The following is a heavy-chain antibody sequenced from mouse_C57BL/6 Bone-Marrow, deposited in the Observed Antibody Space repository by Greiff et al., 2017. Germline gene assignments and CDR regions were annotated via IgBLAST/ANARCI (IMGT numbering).Heavy chain of an antibody. CDR2: IDPANGTT. V-gene: IGHV14-3*01. Sequence: VQLQQSVAELVRPGASVKLSCTASGFNIKNTYMHWVKQRPEQGLEWIGRIDPANGTTKYAPNFPGKATITADTSSNTAYLQLSRLTSEDTAIYYDARNNGNHGGCAYWGQGTLVTVSA. CDR1: GFNIKNTY. J-gene: IGHJ3*01. CDR3: ARNNGNHGGCAY. D-gene: IGHD2-1*01.